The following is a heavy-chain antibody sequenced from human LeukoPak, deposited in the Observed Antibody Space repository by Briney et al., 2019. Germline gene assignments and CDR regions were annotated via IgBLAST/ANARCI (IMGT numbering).Heavy chain of an antibody. D-gene: IGHD3-10*01. CDR1: GGSFSGYY. CDR3: ARRSGSYYALDY. V-gene: IGHV4-34*01. J-gene: IGHJ4*02. CDR2: INHSGST. Sequence: PSETLSLTCAVYGGSFSGYYWSWIRQPPGKGLKGIGEINHSGSTNYNPSLKSRVTISVDTSKNQFSLKLSSVTAADTAVYYCARRSGSYYALDYWGQGNLVTVSS.